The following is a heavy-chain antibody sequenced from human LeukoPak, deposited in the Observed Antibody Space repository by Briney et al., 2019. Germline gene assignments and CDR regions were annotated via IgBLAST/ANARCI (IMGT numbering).Heavy chain of an antibody. CDR1: GFTFSTYW. D-gene: IGHD2-2*01. CDR2: INTDGSNT. V-gene: IGHV3-74*01. Sequence: GSLRLSCAASGFTFSTYWMHWVRQAPGKGLVWVSRINTDGSNTNYADSVKGRFTVSRDNAENTLYLQMNSLRAEDTAVYYCARAEDCSSTSCPRAFDIWGQGTMVTVSS. J-gene: IGHJ3*02. CDR3: ARAEDCSSTSCPRAFDI.